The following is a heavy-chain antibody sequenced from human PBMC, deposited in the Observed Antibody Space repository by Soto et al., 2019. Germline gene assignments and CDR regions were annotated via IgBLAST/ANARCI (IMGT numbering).Heavy chain of an antibody. D-gene: IGHD6-19*01. V-gene: IGHV1-3*05. CDR1: GYTFTGYA. Sequence: QVQLVQSGAEEKKPGASVKVSCKASGYTFTGYAMHWVRQAPGQRLEWMGWINAGNGNTKYSQKFQGRVTITRDTSASTAYMELSSLSSEDTAVYYCARAVAVPADFDYWGQGPLVTVSS. CDR3: ARAVAVPADFDY. CDR2: INAGNGNT. J-gene: IGHJ4*02.